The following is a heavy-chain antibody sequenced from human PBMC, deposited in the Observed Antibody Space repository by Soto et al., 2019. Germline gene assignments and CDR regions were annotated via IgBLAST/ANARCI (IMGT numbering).Heavy chain of an antibody. CDR1: GGTFSSYT. Sequence: QVQLVQSGAEVKKPGSSVKVSCKASGGTFSSYTISWVRQAPGQGLEWMGRIIPIRGIANYAQRFQGRVTITADKSTSTVYIELSRLSSEDAAVYDCTRDPPVTPTETMALDHWGQGTLVNVSS. D-gene: IGHD2-8*01. CDR3: TRDPPVTPTETMALDH. CDR2: IIPIRGIA. J-gene: IGHJ4*02. V-gene: IGHV1-69*08.